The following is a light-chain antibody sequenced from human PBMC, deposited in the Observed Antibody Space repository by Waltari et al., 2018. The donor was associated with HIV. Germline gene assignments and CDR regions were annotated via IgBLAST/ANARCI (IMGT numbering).Light chain of an antibody. CDR1: RSNIGSNF. J-gene: IGLJ2*01. Sequence: QSVLTQPPSASATPGQRVTISCSGTRSNIGSNFVFWYQQFPGTAPKLLMYKNKKVFSGVPDRFSGSKSGTSASLAISGLRSEDEAVYYWAAGDDSLRGHVVFGGGTNLTV. CDR3: AAGDDSLRGHVV. V-gene: IGLV1-47*01. CDR2: KNK.